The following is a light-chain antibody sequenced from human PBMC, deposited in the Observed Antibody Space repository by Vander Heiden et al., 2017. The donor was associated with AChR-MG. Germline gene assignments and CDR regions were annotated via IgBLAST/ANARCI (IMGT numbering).Light chain of an antibody. CDR1: SSDVGGYNY. CDR3: SSYTTSRTLV. V-gene: IGLV2-14*03. Sequence: QSALTQPTPVSGFPGQSITISCTGTSSDVGGYNYVSWYQHHPGKAPKLVIYGVSERPSGVSNRFSGSKSGNTASLTISGLQAEDEADYYCSSYTTSRTLVFGGGTRLTVL. CDR2: GVS. J-gene: IGLJ3*02.